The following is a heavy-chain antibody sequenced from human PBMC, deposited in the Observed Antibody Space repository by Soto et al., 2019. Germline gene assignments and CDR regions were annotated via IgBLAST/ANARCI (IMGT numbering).Heavy chain of an antibody. CDR2: IYYSGST. J-gene: IGHJ4*02. CDR3: ARAASDYSNYGVDY. Sequence: SETLSLTCAVYGGSFSGYYWSWIRQPPGKGLEWIGYIYYSGSTNYNPSLKSRVTISVDTSKNQFSLKLSSVTAADTAVCYCARAASDYSNYGVDYWGQGTLVTVSS. V-gene: IGHV4-59*01. D-gene: IGHD4-4*01. CDR1: GGSFSGYY.